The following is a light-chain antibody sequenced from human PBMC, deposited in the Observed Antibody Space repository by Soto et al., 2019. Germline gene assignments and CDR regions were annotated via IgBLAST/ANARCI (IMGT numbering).Light chain of an antibody. CDR2: EVS. V-gene: IGLV2-8*01. CDR3: QSYDSSLSGYYV. CDR1: SSDVDGYNY. J-gene: IGLJ1*01. Sequence: QSALTQPPSASGSFGQSVTISCTGTSSDVDGYNYVSWYQQHPGKAPKLMIYEVSERPSGVPDRFSGSKSGNSASLTITGLQAEDEADYYCQSYDSSLSGYYVFGTGTKVTVL.